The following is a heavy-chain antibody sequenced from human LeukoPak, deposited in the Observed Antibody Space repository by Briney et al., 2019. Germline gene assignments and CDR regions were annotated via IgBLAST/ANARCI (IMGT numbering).Heavy chain of an antibody. D-gene: IGHD3-9*01. CDR1: GFTFGDYA. CDR2: IRSKAYGGTT. V-gene: IGHV3-49*04. J-gene: IGHJ3*02. CDR3: ARADLDMDDAFDI. Sequence: GSLRLSCTASGFTFGDYAMSWVRQAPGKGLEWVGFIRSKAYGGTTEYAASVKGRFTISRDDSKSIAYLQMNSLKTEDTAVYYCARADLDMDDAFDIWGQGTMVTVSS.